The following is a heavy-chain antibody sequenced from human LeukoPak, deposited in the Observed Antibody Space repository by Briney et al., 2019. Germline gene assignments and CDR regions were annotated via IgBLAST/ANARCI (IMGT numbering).Heavy chain of an antibody. CDR2: IIPISGTA. V-gene: IGHV1-69*06. J-gene: IGHJ3*02. CDR1: GGTFSSYG. Sequence: SVKVSCKASGGTFSSYGISWVRQAPGQGLEWMGGIIPISGTANYAQKFQGRVTITADKSTSTAYMDLSSLRSEDTAVYYCARGRRGFVGATKAFDAFDIWGQGTMVTVSS. D-gene: IGHD1-26*01. CDR3: ARGRRGFVGATKAFDAFDI.